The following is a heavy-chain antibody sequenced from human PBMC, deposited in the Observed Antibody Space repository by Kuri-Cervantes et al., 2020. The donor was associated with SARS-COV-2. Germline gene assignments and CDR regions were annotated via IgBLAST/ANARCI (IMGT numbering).Heavy chain of an antibody. V-gene: IGHV3-11*01. CDR3: ARDSSPCSSTSCYVSWFDP. Sequence: GGSLRLSCTASGFIFSDYYMTWIRQAPGKGLEWVSNIGPSGTTKYYADSVKGRFTISRDNAKNSLYLQMSSLRAEDTAVYYCARDSSPCSSTSCYVSWFDPWGQGTLVTVSS. CDR2: IGPSGTTK. D-gene: IGHD2-2*01. CDR1: GFIFSDYY. J-gene: IGHJ5*02.